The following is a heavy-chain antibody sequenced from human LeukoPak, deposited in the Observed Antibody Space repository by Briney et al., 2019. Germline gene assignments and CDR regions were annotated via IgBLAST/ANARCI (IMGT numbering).Heavy chain of an antibody. CDR1: GGSISSYY. V-gene: IGHV4-59*08. Sequence: SETLSLTCTVSGGSISSYYWSWIRQPPGKGLECIGYIYYSGSTNYNPSLKSRVTISVDTSKNQFSLKLSSVTAADTAVYYCARHDCSGGSCYFDYWGQGTLVTVSS. CDR2: IYYSGST. J-gene: IGHJ4*02. CDR3: ARHDCSGGSCYFDY. D-gene: IGHD2-15*01.